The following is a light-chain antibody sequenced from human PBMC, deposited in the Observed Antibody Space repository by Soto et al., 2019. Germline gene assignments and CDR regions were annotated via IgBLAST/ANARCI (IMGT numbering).Light chain of an antibody. Sequence: QSALTQPASVSGSPGQSITLSCTGTSSDVGDYNYVSWYQQHPGKAPRLIIYEVSYRPSGVSNRFSGSKSGNTASLTISGFQAEDGAGYYCSSYASSSTWVFGGGTKLTVL. V-gene: IGLV2-14*01. CDR2: EVS. CDR1: SSDVGDYNY. J-gene: IGLJ3*02. CDR3: SSYASSSTWV.